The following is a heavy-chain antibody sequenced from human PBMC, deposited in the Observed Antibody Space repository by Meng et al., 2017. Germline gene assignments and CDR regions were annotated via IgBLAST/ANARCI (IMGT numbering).Heavy chain of an antibody. V-gene: IGHV4-34*01. Sequence: QGSPRQWGAGLLQPSETLSLTFDGYGGSFSGYYWSWIRQPPGKGLEWIGEIHHSGSTNYNPYLKSRVTISVDTSKNQFSLKLSSVTAADTAVYYCARGRSMITFGGVIAGVFFDYWGQGTLVTVSS. CDR2: IHHSGST. D-gene: IGHD3-16*02. CDR1: GGSFSGYY. J-gene: IGHJ4*02. CDR3: ARGRSMITFGGVIAGVFFDY.